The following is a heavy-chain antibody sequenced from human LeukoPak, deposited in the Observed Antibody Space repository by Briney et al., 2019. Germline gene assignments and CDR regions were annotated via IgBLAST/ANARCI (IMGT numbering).Heavy chain of an antibody. J-gene: IGHJ5*02. Sequence: GGSLRLSCAASGFTFSSYAMSWVRQAPGKGLECISGFSGSGGSTYYADSVKGRFTISRDNSKNTLYLQMNSLRAEDTAVYYCAKDHQTRIAAAGTGLDPWGQGTLVTVSS. CDR1: GFTFSSYA. CDR3: AKDHQTRIAAAGTGLDP. V-gene: IGHV3-23*01. D-gene: IGHD6-13*01. CDR2: FSGSGGST.